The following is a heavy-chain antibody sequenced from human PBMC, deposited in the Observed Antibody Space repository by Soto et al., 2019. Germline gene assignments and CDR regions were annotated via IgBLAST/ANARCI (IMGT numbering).Heavy chain of an antibody. J-gene: IGHJ3*02. V-gene: IGHV4-4*02. Sequence: PSETLSLTCAVSSGSISSSNWWSWVRQPPGKGLEWIGEIYHSGSTNYNPSLKSRVTISVDKSKNQFSLKLSSVTAADTAVYYCERWAGNGGAFDIWSQGTMVTVSS. CDR1: SGSISSSNW. CDR2: IYHSGST. D-gene: IGHD3-10*01. CDR3: ERWAGNGGAFDI.